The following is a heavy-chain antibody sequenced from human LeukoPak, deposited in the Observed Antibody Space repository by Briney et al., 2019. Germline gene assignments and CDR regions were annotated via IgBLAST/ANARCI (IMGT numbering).Heavy chain of an antibody. CDR2: INHSGST. J-gene: IGHJ4*02. Sequence: SETLSLTCAVYRGSFSGYYWSWIRPPPGKGLEWIGEINHSGSTNYNPSLKSRVTISVDTSKNQFSLKLSSVTAADTAVYYCARGRVDYDFWSGSVRMDYWGQGTLVTVSS. D-gene: IGHD3-3*01. V-gene: IGHV4-34*01. CDR1: RGSFSGYY. CDR3: ARGRVDYDFWSGSVRMDY.